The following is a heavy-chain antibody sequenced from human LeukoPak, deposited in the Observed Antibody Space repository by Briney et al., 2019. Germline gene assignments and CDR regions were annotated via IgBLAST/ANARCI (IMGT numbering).Heavy chain of an antibody. CDR2: INTDGSST. J-gene: IGHJ4*02. V-gene: IGHV3-74*01. CDR3: ASGRGYSYGSPFDY. CDR1: GFTFSRHW. Sequence: GGSLRLSCAASGFTFSRHWMHWVRQAPGRGLVWVSRINTDGSSTSYADSVKGRFTISRDNSKNTLYLQMNSLRAEDTAVYYCASGRGYSYGSPFDYWGQGTLVTVSS. D-gene: IGHD5-18*01.